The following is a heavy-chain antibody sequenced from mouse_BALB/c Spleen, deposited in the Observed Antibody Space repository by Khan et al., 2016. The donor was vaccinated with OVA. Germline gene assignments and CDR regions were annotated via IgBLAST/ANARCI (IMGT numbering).Heavy chain of an antibody. CDR2: IRNKANGYTT. Sequence: EVELVESGGGLVQPGGSLRLSCATSGFTFTDYYMSWVRQPPGKALEWLGFIRNKANGYTTEYSASVKGRFTISSDNSKSILYLQMNTLRAEDSATDNCARDGRYGPTGSYWGQGTTLTVSA. CDR1: GFTFTDYY. CDR3: ARDGRYGPTGSY. D-gene: IGHD1-1*01. J-gene: IGHJ2*01. V-gene: IGHV7-3*02.